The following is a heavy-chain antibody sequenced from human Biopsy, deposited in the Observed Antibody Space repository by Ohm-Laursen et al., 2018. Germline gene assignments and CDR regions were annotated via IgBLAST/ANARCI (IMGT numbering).Heavy chain of an antibody. Sequence: SPRLSCSASGFRFYDYAMQWVRQAPGKGLEWVSGISWSSGTIGYADSVKGRFTVSRDNAKNSLFLQMNSLRVEDTALYYCVKSAYSSGFWEASDYWGQGTLVTVSS. CDR2: ISWSSGTI. V-gene: IGHV3-9*01. D-gene: IGHD6-19*01. J-gene: IGHJ4*02. CDR1: GFRFYDYA. CDR3: VKSAYSSGFWEASDY.